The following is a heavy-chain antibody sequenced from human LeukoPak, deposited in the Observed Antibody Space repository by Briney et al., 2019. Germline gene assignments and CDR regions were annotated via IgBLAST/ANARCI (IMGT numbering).Heavy chain of an antibody. CDR3: ATDGIKQLAPYYYGMDV. CDR1: GYTLTELS. CDR2: FYPEDGET. D-gene: IGHD6-6*01. J-gene: IGHJ6*02. V-gene: IGHV1-24*01. Sequence: GSAKVSCKVSGYTLTELSMHWVRQGPGKRLEWVGGFYPEDGETIYAQKFQGRVTMTEDTSTETAYMELSSLRSEDTAVYNCATDGIKQLAPYYYGMDVWGQGTTVTVSS.